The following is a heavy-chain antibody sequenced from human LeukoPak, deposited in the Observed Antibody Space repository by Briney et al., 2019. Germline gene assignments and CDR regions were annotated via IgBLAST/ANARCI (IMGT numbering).Heavy chain of an antibody. Sequence: GGSLRLSCAASGFTFSSYGMHWVRQAPGKGLEWVAVIWYDGSNKYHADSVKGRFTISRDNSKNTLYLQMTILRVEDTALYYCARDRWQQLVSPLEWGQGTLVTVSS. CDR2: IWYDGSNK. J-gene: IGHJ4*02. CDR1: GFTFSSYG. V-gene: IGHV3-33*01. D-gene: IGHD6-13*01. CDR3: ARDRWQQLVSPLE.